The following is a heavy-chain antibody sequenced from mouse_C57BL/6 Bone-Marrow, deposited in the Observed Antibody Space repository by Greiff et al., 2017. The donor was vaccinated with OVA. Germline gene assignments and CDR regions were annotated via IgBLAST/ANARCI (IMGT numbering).Heavy chain of an antibody. CDR1: GYAFSSSW. CDR2: IYPGDGDT. Sequence: VQLQQSGPELVKPGASVKISCKASGYAFSSSWMNWVKQRPGKGLEWIGRIYPGDGDTNYNGKFKGKATLTADKSSSTAYMQLSSLTSEDSAVYFCARSYSSGYPYYFDYWGQGTTLTVSS. V-gene: IGHV1-82*01. J-gene: IGHJ2*01. D-gene: IGHD3-2*02. CDR3: ARSYSSGYPYYFDY.